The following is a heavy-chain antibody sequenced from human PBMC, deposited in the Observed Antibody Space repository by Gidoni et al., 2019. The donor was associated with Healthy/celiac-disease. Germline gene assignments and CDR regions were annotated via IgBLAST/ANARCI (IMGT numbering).Heavy chain of an antibody. D-gene: IGHD3-22*01. CDR2: IIPIFGTA. V-gene: IGHV1-69*06. CDR3: AREEDYYDSSGYFGLFDY. Sequence: GIIPIFGTANYAQKFQGRVTITADKSTSTAYMELSSLRSEDTAVYYCAREEDYYDSSGYFGLFDYWGQGTLVTVSS. J-gene: IGHJ4*02.